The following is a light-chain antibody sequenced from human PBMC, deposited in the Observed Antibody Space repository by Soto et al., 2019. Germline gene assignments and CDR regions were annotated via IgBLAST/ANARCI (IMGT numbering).Light chain of an antibody. Sequence: DIHMTQSPSSLSASVGYIFTITCRASQSISSYLNWYQKKPGKVPKLLIYAASSLQSGVPSRFSGSGYGTDLTITISSMQPEDFETYYCQQSYSNTRTFGHGTKVDIK. CDR2: AAS. CDR1: QSISSY. CDR3: QQSYSNTRT. V-gene: IGKV1-39*01. J-gene: IGKJ1*01.